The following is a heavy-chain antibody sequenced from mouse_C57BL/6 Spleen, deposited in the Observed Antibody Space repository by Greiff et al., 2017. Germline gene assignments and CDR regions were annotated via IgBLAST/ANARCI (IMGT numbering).Heavy chain of an antibody. D-gene: IGHD2-3*01. CDR3: TRYEGSLWFPY. CDR2: IRLKSDNYAT. J-gene: IGHJ3*01. CDR1: VFSFSNSL. Sequence: EVMLVESGGGLVQPGGSMTLPCVAPVFSFSNSLMNWVRQSPEKGLEWVAQIRLKSDNYATHYAESVKGRFTISRDYSKSSVYLQMINLRAVNTGIYYDTRYEGSLWFPYWAELTLVTNSA. V-gene: IGHV6-3*01.